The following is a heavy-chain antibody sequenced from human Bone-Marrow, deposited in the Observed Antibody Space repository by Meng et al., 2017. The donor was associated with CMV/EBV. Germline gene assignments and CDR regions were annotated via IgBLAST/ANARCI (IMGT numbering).Heavy chain of an antibody. J-gene: IGHJ1*01. CDR3: ARDDGSTWAIPY. V-gene: IGHV3-23*01. CDR1: GFTFSSYA. D-gene: IGHD2-2*01. CDR2: ISGSGGST. Sequence: GESLKISCAASGFTFSSYAMSWVRQAPGKGLDWVSSISGSGGSTYYADSVKGRFTISRDNSKNTLYLQMNSLRAEDTAVYYCARDDGSTWAIPYWGQGTLVTVSS.